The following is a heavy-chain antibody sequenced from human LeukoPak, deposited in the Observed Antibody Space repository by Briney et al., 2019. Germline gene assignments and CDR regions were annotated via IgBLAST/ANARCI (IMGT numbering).Heavy chain of an antibody. CDR1: GFTFDDYG. J-gene: IGHJ4*02. CDR2: INWNGGST. D-gene: IGHD6-13*01. Sequence: GGSLRLSCAASGFTFDDYGMSWVRQAPGKGLEWDSGINWNGGSTGYADSVKGRFTISRDNAKNSLYLQMNSLRAEDTALYYCARVSWSSSSWYIDYWGQGTLVTVSS. CDR3: ARVSWSSSSWYIDY. V-gene: IGHV3-20*04.